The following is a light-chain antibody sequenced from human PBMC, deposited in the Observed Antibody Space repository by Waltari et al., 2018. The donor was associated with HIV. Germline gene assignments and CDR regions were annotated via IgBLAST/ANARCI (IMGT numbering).Light chain of an antibody. CDR1: NSHIGGTL. V-gene: IGLV1-47*01. J-gene: IGLJ3*02. Sequence: QSVLTQPPSASGAPGQRVTIACSGSNSHIGGTLVSWYQQISGMATTLRICRDSLRPSGVPDRFSGSKFGTSASLAISGLRYEDEADYYCASWDDRLSGPVFGGGTKLTVL. CDR3: ASWDDRLSGPV. CDR2: RDS.